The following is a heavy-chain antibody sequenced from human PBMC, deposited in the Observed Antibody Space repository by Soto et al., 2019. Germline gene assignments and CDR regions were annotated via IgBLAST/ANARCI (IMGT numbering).Heavy chain of an antibody. CDR2: IIPLLGTV. Sequence: QEELVQSGAEVKKPGSSVNVSCKASEGTFSSYSITWVRQAPGQRLEWMGEIIPLLGTVNYAQKFQGRVTMTGDKSTSTIYRGLSILRSDDTAVYYCAIDPLDLLVYMDVWGQGTTVTVSS. J-gene: IGHJ6*02. V-gene: IGHV1-69*06. D-gene: IGHD1-1*01. CDR3: AIDPLDLLVYMDV. CDR1: EGTFSSYS.